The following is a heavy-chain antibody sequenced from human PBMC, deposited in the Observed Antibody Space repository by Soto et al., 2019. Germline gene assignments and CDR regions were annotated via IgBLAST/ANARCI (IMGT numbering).Heavy chain of an antibody. CDR2: ISGSGSNT. D-gene: IGHD5-18*01. Sequence: GGSLRLSCAASGFIFSSYAMSWVRQAPGQGLEWVSSISGSGSNTYYADSVKGRFTISRDNSKGTLYVQMNTLRPEDTAVYYCAKPTSVVETAPFDHWGQGTQVTVSS. J-gene: IGHJ4*02. CDR3: AKPTSVVETAPFDH. CDR1: GFIFSSYA. V-gene: IGHV3-23*01.